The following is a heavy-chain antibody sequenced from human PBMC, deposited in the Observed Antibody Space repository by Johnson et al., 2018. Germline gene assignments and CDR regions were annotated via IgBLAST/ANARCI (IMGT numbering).Heavy chain of an antibody. D-gene: IGHD4-17*01. CDR2: VGGSGDAT. CDR1: GFAFSDHP. J-gene: IGHJ4*02. CDR3: AKVGGDYRDY. Sequence: EVQLVESGGGLVQPGGSLRLSCAASGFAFSDHPMSWVRQPPGKGLEWISAVGGSGDATYYADSVKGRFTITRDNSKKTLSLQMNGLRVEDTAIYYCAKVGGDYRDYWGQGTLVTVSS. V-gene: IGHV3-23*04.